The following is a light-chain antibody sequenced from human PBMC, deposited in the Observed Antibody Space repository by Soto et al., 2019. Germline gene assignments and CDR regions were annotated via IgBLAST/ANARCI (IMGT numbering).Light chain of an antibody. Sequence: EIVLTQSPATLSLSPGERATLSCRASQSVSSYLAWYQQKPGQAPRLLIYDASNRATGIPARFSGSGSGTDFTLTISSLEPEDVAVYYCQQRSNRFGQGTRLEIK. CDR1: QSVSSY. CDR2: DAS. J-gene: IGKJ5*01. V-gene: IGKV3-11*01. CDR3: QQRSNR.